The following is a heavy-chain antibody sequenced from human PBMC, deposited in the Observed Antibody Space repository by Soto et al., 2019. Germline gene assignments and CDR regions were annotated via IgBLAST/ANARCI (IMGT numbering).Heavy chain of an antibody. V-gene: IGHV4-59*08. CDR1: GGSISSYY. Sequence: SETLSLTCTVSGGSISSYYWSWIRQPPGKGLEWIGYIYYSGSTNYNPSLKSRVTISVDTSKNQFSLKLSSVTAADTAVYYCARALYGDYGTFDYWGQGTLVTVSS. D-gene: IGHD4-17*01. CDR2: IYYSGST. J-gene: IGHJ4*02. CDR3: ARALYGDYGTFDY.